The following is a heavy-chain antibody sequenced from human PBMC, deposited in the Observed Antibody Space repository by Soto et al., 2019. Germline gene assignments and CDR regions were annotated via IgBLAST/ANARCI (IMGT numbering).Heavy chain of an antibody. CDR2: INPSGGST. Sequence: QVQLVQSGAEVKKPGASVKVSCKASGYTFTSYYMHWVRQAPGQGLEWMGIINPSGGSTSYAQKFQGRVTRTRDTSTSTVYMELSSLRSEDTAVYYCARAIVSYGSGSYGGPEDYWGQGTLVTVSS. V-gene: IGHV1-46*01. J-gene: IGHJ4*02. CDR1: GYTFTSYY. CDR3: ARAIVSYGSGSYGGPEDY. D-gene: IGHD3-10*01.